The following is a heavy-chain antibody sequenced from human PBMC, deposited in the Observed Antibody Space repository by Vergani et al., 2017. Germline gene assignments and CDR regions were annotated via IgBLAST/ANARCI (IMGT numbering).Heavy chain of an antibody. D-gene: IGHD3-10*01. CDR1: GGPMRGHY. Sequence: QLRLQESGPGLVKPSETLSLTCSVSGGPMRGHYWSWIRQPPGKELEWIGYMYHSGSTNYNPSLETRVTISGDTSKNQFSLKLNSVTAADTAVYYCGRVADFYGLGSRLLDLWGQGILVTVSS. J-gene: IGHJ5*02. CDR2: MYHSGST. V-gene: IGHV4-59*11. CDR3: GRVADFYGLGSRLLDL.